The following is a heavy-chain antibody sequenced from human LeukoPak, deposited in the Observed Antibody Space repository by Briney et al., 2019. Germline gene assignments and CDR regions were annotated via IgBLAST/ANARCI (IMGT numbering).Heavy chain of an antibody. CDR3: ARDIAVNWFDP. Sequence: PSQTLSFTCTVSGGSISSGDYYWSWIRQPPGKGLEWIGYIYYSGSTYYNPSLKSRVTISVDTSKNQFSLKLSSVTAADTAVYYCARDIAVNWFDPWGQGTLVTVSS. CDR2: IYYSGST. D-gene: IGHD2-21*01. J-gene: IGHJ5*02. CDR1: GGSISSGDYY. V-gene: IGHV4-30-4*08.